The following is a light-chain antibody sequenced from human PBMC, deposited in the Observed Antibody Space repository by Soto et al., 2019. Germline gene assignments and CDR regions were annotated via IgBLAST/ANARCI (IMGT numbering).Light chain of an antibody. Sequence: VLTQPPSASGTPGQRVTISCSGSSSNIGTNYVFWNRQLPGTAPKVRIYSNNQRPSGVPDRFSGSKSGNTASLTISGLQAEDEADYYCSSKRDSSTLFVFGTGTKVTVL. J-gene: IGLJ1*01. CDR2: SNN. V-gene: IGLV1-47*02. CDR3: SSKRDSSTLFV. CDR1: SSNIGTNY.